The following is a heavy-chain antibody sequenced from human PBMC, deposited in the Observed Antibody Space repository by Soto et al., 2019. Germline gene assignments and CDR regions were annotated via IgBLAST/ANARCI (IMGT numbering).Heavy chain of an antibody. CDR1: GLNFSSYA. V-gene: IGHV3-23*01. J-gene: IGHJ4*02. D-gene: IGHD3-3*01. Sequence: GGSLSLSCAASGLNFSSYAMSWVRPAPGKGLEWVSAISGSGGSTYYADSVKGRFTISRDNSKNTLYLQMNSLRAEDTAVYYCAFGVVIIDYFDYCGQGTLVTVSS. CDR2: ISGSGGST. CDR3: AFGVVIIDYFDY.